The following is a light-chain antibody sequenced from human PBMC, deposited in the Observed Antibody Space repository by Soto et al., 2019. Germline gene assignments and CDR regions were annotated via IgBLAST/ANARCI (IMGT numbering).Light chain of an antibody. CDR3: QQLNTFPIT. J-gene: IGKJ5*01. Sequence: DIQMTQSPSTLSASVGDRVTITCRASQSISSWLAWYQQKPGKAPNLLIYKASSLKSGVPSRFSGSGSGTEFTLTISSLQPEDFATYYCQQLNTFPITFGQGTRLEIK. CDR2: KAS. CDR1: QSISSW. V-gene: IGKV1-5*03.